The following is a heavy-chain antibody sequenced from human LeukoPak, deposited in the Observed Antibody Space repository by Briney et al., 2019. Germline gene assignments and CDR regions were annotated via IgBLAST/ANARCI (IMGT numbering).Heavy chain of an antibody. V-gene: IGHV4-39*01. CDR3: ARHGEEDGYNAKTPDY. J-gene: IGHJ4*02. Sequence: PSETLSLTCDVSGVSLSGTNYYWGWIRQPPGRGLEWIGIIHYRFPTFYNPLLKSRSTISLDTSKNQISLRLRSVTAADTAVYYCARHGEEDGYNAKTPDYSGQGTLVTVSS. CDR2: IHYRFPT. D-gene: IGHD5-24*01. CDR1: GVSLSGTNYY.